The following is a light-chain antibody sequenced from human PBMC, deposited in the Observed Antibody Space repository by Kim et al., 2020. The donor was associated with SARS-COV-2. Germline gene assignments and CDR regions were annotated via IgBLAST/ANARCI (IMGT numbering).Light chain of an antibody. Sequence: DIQMTQSPSTLSASVGDRVTISCRASQSVSSWLAWYQQKAGKAPKLLIYDASSLESGVPSRFSGSGSETEFTLTIISLQPDDFATYYCHQYNSYPWTYGQGTTVDIK. V-gene: IGKV1-5*01. CDR3: HQYNSYPWT. CDR1: QSVSSW. CDR2: DAS. J-gene: IGKJ1*01.